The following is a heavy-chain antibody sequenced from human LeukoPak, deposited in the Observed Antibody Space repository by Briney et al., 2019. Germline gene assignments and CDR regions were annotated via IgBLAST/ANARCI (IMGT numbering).Heavy chain of an antibody. Sequence: SETLSLTCTVSGGSISSGGYYGSWVRQHPGQGLEWIGYIYYSGSTYYNPSLKSRVTISVDTSKNQFSLKLSSVTAADTAVYYCARTNYYDSSGYFWTFDYWGQGTLVTVSS. D-gene: IGHD3-22*01. CDR1: GGSISSGGYY. CDR2: IYYSGST. J-gene: IGHJ4*02. V-gene: IGHV4-31*03. CDR3: ARTNYYDSSGYFWTFDY.